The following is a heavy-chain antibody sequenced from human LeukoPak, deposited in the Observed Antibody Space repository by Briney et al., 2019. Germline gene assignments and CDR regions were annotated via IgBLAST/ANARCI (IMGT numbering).Heavy chain of an antibody. V-gene: IGHV3-23*01. CDR2: ISGSGGST. D-gene: IGHD3-22*01. Sequence: GGTLRLSCAASGFTFSSYGMSWVRQAPGKGLEWVSAISGSGGSTYYADSVKGRFTISRDNSKNTLYLQMNSLRAEDTAVYYCAKVSEPYSSGYQWVIDYWGQGTLVTVSS. J-gene: IGHJ4*02. CDR1: GFTFSSYG. CDR3: AKVSEPYSSGYQWVIDY.